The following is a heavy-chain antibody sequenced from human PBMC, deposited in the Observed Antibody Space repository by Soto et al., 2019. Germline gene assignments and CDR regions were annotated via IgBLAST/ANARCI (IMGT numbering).Heavy chain of an antibody. CDR3: ARESEDLTSNFDY. V-gene: IGHV3-23*01. J-gene: IGHJ4*02. CDR2: ISGSGAST. CDR1: GFTFSTYA. Sequence: GGSLRLSCAASGFTFSTYAMNWVRQAPGKGPEWVSAISGSGASTYYADSVKGRFTISRDNSKNTLYMLMNSLTAEDTAVYYCARESEDLTSNFDYWGQGTLVTVSS.